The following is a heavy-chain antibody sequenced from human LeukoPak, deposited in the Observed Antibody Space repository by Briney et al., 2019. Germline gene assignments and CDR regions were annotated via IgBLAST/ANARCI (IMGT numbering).Heavy chain of an antibody. CDR2: TYNSGST. CDR3: AGGIFGVVINAFHI. Sequence: SETLSLTCTVSGGSISSYHWSWIRQPPGKGLEWIGDTYNSGSTNYNPSLKSRVTISVDASKNQFSLKLTSVTAADTAVYYCAGGIFGVVINAFHIWGQGTMVTVSS. D-gene: IGHD3-3*01. J-gene: IGHJ3*02. V-gene: IGHV4-59*01. CDR1: GGSISSYH.